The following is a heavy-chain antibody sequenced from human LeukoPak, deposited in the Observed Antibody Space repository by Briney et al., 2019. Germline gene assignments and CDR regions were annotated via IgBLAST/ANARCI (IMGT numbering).Heavy chain of an antibody. CDR1: GFTFSRFW. CDR3: ARREWLRHERTGYYAFDA. CDR2: INEDGSEA. J-gene: IGHJ5*02. D-gene: IGHD1-26*01. V-gene: IGHV3-7*01. Sequence: GGSLRLSCAASGFTFSRFWMSWVRQAPDKGLEWEANINEDGSEAYYVDSVKGRFTISRDNPKNSVSLQMNSLRAEDTALYYCARREWLRHERTGYYAFDAWGQGTLVTVSS.